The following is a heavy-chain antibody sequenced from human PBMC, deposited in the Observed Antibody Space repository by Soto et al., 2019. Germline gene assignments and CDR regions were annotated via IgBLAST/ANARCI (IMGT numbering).Heavy chain of an antibody. Sequence: NPSETLSLTCAVSGGSISSGGYSWSWIRQPPGKGLEWIGYIYHSGSTYYNPSLKSRVTISVDRSKNQFSLKLSSVTAADTAVYYCARGGGYSGGHYFDYWGQGTLVTVSS. V-gene: IGHV4-30-2*01. CDR3: ARGGGYSGGHYFDY. CDR2: IYHSGST. D-gene: IGHD5-12*01. J-gene: IGHJ4*02. CDR1: GGSISSGGYS.